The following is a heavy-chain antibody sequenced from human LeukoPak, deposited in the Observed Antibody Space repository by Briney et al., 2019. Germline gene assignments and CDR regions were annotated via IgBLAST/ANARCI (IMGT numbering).Heavy chain of an antibody. D-gene: IGHD2-2*01. V-gene: IGHV6-1*01. Sequence: QTLSLTRAISRDSVLSNSVTWNWIRQSPSRGLEWLGRTNYRSTWYNDYAVSVRGRITVNPDTSKNQFSLHMNAVTPEDTAVYYCARRLTQYDCFDPWGQGTLVTVSS. CDR3: ARRLTQYDCFDP. J-gene: IGHJ5*02. CDR2: TNYRSTWYN. CDR1: RDSVLSNSVT.